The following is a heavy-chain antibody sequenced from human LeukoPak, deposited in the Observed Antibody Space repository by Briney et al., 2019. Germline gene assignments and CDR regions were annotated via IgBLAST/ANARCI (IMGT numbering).Heavy chain of an antibody. D-gene: IGHD2-15*01. V-gene: IGHV3-11*01. J-gene: IGHJ2*01. CDR1: GFTFSDYY. CDR3: ARDRPSSGGNYFDL. Sequence: GGSLRFSCAASGFTFSDYYMSWIRQAPGKGLEWVSYIGSSGSPIYYADSVKGRFTISRDNAKNSLYLQMNSLRAEDTAVYYCARDRPSSGGNYFDLWGRGTLVTVSS. CDR2: IGSSGSPI.